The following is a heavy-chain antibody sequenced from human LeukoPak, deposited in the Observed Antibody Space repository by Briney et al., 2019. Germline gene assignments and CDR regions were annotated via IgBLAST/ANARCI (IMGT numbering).Heavy chain of an antibody. V-gene: IGHV3-30*18. J-gene: IGHJ4*02. Sequence: PGRSLRLSCAASGFTFSSYGMHWVRQAPGKGLEWVAVISYDGSNKYYADSVKGRFTISRDNSKNTLYLQMNSLRAEDTAAYYCAKNGKYDSSGFWGAPPDYWGQGTLVTVPS. CDR3: AKNGKYDSSGFWGAPPDY. CDR1: GFTFSSYG. CDR2: ISYDGSNK. D-gene: IGHD3-22*01.